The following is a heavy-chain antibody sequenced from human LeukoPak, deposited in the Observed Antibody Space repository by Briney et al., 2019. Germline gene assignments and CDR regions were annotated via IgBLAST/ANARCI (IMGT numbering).Heavy chain of an antibody. V-gene: IGHV3-48*01. CDR2: ISSSSSTI. D-gene: IGHD6-19*01. CDR3: ARGNRWLVFYYYGMDV. CDR1: GFTFSSYS. Sequence: PGGSLRLSCAASGFTFSSYSMNWVRQAPGKGLECVSYISSSSSTIYYADSLKGRFTISRDNAKNSLYLQMNSLRAEDTAVYYCARGNRWLVFYYYGMDVWGQGTTVTVSS. J-gene: IGHJ6*02.